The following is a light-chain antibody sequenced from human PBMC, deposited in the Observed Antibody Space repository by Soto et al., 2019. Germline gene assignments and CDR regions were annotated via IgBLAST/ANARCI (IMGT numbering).Light chain of an antibody. CDR3: PHYNNWPRT. V-gene: IGKV3-15*01. CDR2: GAS. J-gene: IGKJ1*01. Sequence: EIVMTQSPATLSVSPGERATLSCRASESVSSNLAWYQQKPGQAPRLLIYGASNRATGSPARLSGSRSATANTLTISSLQSEDFAVYYCPHYNNWPRTFGQGTKVEIK. CDR1: ESVSSN.